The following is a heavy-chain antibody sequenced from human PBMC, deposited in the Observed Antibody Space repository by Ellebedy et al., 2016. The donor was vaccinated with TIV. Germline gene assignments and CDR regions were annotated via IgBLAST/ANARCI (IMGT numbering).Heavy chain of an antibody. CDR1: RGTFSSYA. CDR2: IIPIFGTV. Sequence: ASVKVSXKASRGTFSSYAISWVRQAPGQGLEWMGGIIPIFGTVNYAQKFQGRVTITADKSTSTAYMELSSLRSEDTAVYYCARDLYYYYGMDVWGQGTTVTVSS. J-gene: IGHJ6*02. CDR3: ARDLYYYYGMDV. V-gene: IGHV1-69*06.